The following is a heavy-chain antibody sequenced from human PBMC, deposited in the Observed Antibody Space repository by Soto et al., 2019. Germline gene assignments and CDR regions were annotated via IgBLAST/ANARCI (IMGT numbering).Heavy chain of an antibody. D-gene: IGHD3-22*01. J-gene: IGHJ3*02. CDR2: IGIAGDT. V-gene: IGHV3-13*01. Sequence: STYDVHWVRQPTRKGLEWVSAIGIAGDTYYLGSVQGRFTISRDNAKNSLYLQMNSLRAGDTAVYYCAGAPHYDSSGTQPAFDIWGQGTMVTVSS. CDR1: STYD. CDR3: AGAPHYDSSGTQPAFDI.